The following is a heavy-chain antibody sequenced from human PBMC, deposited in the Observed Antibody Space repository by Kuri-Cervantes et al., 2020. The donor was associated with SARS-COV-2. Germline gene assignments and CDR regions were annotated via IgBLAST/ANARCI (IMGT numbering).Heavy chain of an antibody. J-gene: IGHJ3*02. Sequence: GGSLRLSCVASGFIFSTYGMNWVRQAPGKGLEWVSSISSSSSYIYYADSVKGRFTISRDNAKNSLYLQMNSLRAEDTAVYYCARDRPSNYYGSGSSLDAFDIWGQGTMVTVSS. CDR1: GFIFSTYG. CDR2: ISSSSSYI. V-gene: IGHV3-21*01. D-gene: IGHD3-10*01. CDR3: ARDRPSNYYGSGSSLDAFDI.